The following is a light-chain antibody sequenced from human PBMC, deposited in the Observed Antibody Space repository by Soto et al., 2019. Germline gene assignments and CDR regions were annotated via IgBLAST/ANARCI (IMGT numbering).Light chain of an antibody. J-gene: IGKJ2*01. V-gene: IGKV3-11*01. CDR3: QWRSNWPPMYT. CDR2: DAS. Sequence: EIVLTQSPATLSLSPGERATLSCRASQSVSRYLAWYQQKTAQAPRLLIYDASNRATGSPARFSGSGSGTDFTLTISSLEPEDFAVYYCQWRSNWPPMYTFGQGTKLEIK. CDR1: QSVSRY.